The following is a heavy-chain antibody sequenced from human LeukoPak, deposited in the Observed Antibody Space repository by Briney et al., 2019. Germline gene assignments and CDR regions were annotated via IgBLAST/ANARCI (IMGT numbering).Heavy chain of an antibody. V-gene: IGHV3-21*01. D-gene: IGHD6-19*01. CDR2: ISSSSSYI. CDR1: GFPFSDYS. CDR3: ARVRYGSGWYGDY. Sequence: PGGSLRLSCAASGFPFSDYSMNWVRQAPGKGLEWVSSISSSSSYIYYAESVKGRFTISRDNAKNSLYLQMNSLRTEDTAVYYCARVRYGSGWYGDYWGQGTLVTVSS. J-gene: IGHJ4*02.